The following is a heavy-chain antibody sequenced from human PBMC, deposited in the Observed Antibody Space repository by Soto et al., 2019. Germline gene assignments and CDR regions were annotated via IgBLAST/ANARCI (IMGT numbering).Heavy chain of an antibody. V-gene: IGHV3-23*01. J-gene: IGHJ4*02. CDR2: ISSSGRSP. D-gene: IGHD5-18*01. CDR3: AKMRTASTFDY. CDR1: GFSFNTYA. Sequence: GASVRLSXAASGFSFNTYAMSWVRQAPGKGLEWVSSISSSGRSPYYTDSVKGRFTISRDTSKNTLYLQMNSLRAEDTAIYYCAKMRTASTFDYWGQGTLVTVSS.